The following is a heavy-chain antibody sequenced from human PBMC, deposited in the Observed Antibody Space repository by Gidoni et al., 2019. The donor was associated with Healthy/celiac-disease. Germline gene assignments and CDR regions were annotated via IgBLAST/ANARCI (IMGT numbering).Heavy chain of an antibody. CDR1: GFPFSSSS. CDR3: ARDGYYYDSSGYYSQARYFDY. J-gene: IGHJ4*02. V-gene: IGHV3-48*02. D-gene: IGHD3-22*01. CDR2: ISSSSSTI. Sequence: EVQLVESGGGLVQPGGSLRLSCAASGFPFSSSSMNWVRQAPGKGLEWVSYISSSSSTIYYADSVKGRFTISRDNAKNSLYLQMNSLRDEDTAVYYCARDGYYYDSSGYYSQARYFDYWGQGTLVTVSS.